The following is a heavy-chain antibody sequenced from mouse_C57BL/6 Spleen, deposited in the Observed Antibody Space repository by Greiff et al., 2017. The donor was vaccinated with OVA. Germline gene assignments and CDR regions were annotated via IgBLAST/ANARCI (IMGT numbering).Heavy chain of an antibody. CDR3: ARTGDYYEAWFAD. CDR1: GYSFTSGYY. Sequence: EVKLQESGPGLVKPSQSLSLTCSVTGYSFTSGYYWNWIRQFPGNKLEWMGFISYDGSTNYNPSLKNRISITLDTSKNQFFLKLNSVTTEDTDTDYCARTGDYYEAWFADWGQGTLVTVSA. V-gene: IGHV3-6*01. D-gene: IGHD1-1*01. CDR2: ISYDGST. J-gene: IGHJ3*01.